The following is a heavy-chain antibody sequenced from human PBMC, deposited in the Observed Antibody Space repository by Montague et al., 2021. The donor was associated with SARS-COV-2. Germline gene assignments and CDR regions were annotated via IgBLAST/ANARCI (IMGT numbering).Heavy chain of an antibody. V-gene: IGHV4-59*08. CDR1: GGSITNDD. CDR3: ARYYERSLDV. Sequence: SETLSLTCTVSGGSITNDDWSCIRQLPGKGLEWIANILKNGDIDYNPSLRSRVIIPVDTSKSQFSLKVTSVTAADTAAYYCARYYERSLDVWGQGTTVTVSS. J-gene: IGHJ6*02. CDR2: ILKNGDI. D-gene: IGHD3-16*01.